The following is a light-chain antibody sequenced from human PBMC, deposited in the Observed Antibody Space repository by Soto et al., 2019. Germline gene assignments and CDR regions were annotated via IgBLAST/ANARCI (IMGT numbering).Light chain of an antibody. CDR3: ISYTSDDVRYV. Sequence: QSVLTQPASVSGTPGQSITISCTGSNSDVGIYDFVSWYQHHPGRAPKLIVSEVSHRPSGVSYRFSGSKSGNTASPTISGLQSEDEADYYCISYTSDDVRYVFGTGTKVTVL. J-gene: IGLJ1*01. CDR1: NSDVGIYDF. CDR2: EVS. V-gene: IGLV2-14*01.